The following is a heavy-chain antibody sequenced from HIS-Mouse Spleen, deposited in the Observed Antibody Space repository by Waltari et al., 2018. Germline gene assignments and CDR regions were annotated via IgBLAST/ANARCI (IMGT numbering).Heavy chain of an antibody. Sequence: QLQLQESGPGLVKPSETLSLTCTVSGGSISSSSYYWGWIRQPPGKGLEWIGSIYYSGSTYHNPSLKSRVTISVDTSKNQFSLKLSSVTAADTATYYCARIAEGYTSGWYAFDYWGQGTLVTVSS. CDR1: GGSISSSSYY. CDR3: ARIAEGYTSGWYAFDY. J-gene: IGHJ4*02. D-gene: IGHD6-19*01. CDR2: IYYSGST. V-gene: IGHV4-39*07.